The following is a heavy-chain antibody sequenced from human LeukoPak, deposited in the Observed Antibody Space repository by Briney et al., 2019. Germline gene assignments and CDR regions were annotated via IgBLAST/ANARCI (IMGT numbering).Heavy chain of an antibody. V-gene: IGHV3-48*03. CDR1: GFTFSSYE. CDR2: ISGSGTTI. D-gene: IGHD3-10*01. Sequence: GGSLRLSCVASGFTFSSYEMSWVRQAPGKGLEWVSEISGSGTTIFYADSVKGRFTVSRDNAKNSLYLQMNSLRVEDTAVYYGASSPRGVSWGQGTLVTVSS. J-gene: IGHJ5*02. CDR3: ASSPRGVS.